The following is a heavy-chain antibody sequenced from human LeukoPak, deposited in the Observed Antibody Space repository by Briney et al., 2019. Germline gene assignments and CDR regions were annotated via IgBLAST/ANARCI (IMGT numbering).Heavy chain of an antibody. CDR2: IKRDGSAK. V-gene: IGHV3-7*03. J-gene: IGHJ3*02. CDR3: AKVSQLWLMLGAFDI. Sequence: GGSLRLSCAASGFTFNNYWMSWVRQAPGKGLEWVANIKRDGSAKYYVDSVKGRFTISRDNAKNSLYLQMNSLRAEDTALYYCAKVSQLWLMLGAFDIWGQGTMVTVSS. D-gene: IGHD5-18*01. CDR1: GFTFNNYW.